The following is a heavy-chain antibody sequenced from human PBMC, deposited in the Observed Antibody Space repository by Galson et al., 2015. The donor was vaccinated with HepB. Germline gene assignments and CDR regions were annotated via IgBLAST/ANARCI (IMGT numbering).Heavy chain of an antibody. D-gene: IGHD6-6*01. J-gene: IGHJ5*01. Sequence: SLRLSCAASEVTFGRYCVNWVRQAPGKGLAWVSSISASSSYIFYADSVKGRFFISRDNARNTLFLQMNSLTANDTAVYYCARSSVAARPYWFDSWGQGTLVPGPS. CDR3: ARSSVAARPYWFDS. CDR1: EVTFGRYC. CDR2: ISASSSYI. V-gene: IGHV3-21*06.